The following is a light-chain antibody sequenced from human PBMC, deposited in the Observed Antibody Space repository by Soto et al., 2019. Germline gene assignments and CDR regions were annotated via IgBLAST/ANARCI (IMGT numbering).Light chain of an antibody. CDR3: QQYDAYPPT. V-gene: IGKV1-5*01. CDR2: DGS. Sequence: DIQMTQSPPPLSASVGDRVTITCRASQTITWLAWYQQRPGKTPKLLIYDGSRLESGVPSRFSGSESETEFTLTINGLQSDDFATYYCQQYDAYPPTFGQGTKVDIK. CDR1: QTITW. J-gene: IGKJ1*01.